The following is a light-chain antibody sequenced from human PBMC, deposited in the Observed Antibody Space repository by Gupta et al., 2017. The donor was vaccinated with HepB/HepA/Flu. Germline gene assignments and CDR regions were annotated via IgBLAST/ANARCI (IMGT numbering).Light chain of an antibody. CDR1: SSDFGDFNH. CDR2: DVG. Sequence: QPSLTQSAPVSGSPGQSIPISCTGTSSDFGDFNHVSWYQHHPGKAPKLLISDVGHRPPGVSSRFSCSKSGTTASLTIAGLQADDAGYYYCSSFTYTPALVVFGGGTKVTVL. CDR3: SSFTYTPALVV. V-gene: IGLV2-14*03. J-gene: IGLJ2*01.